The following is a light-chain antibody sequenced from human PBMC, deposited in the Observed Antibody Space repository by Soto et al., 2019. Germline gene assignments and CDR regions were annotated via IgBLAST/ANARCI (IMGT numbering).Light chain of an antibody. CDR2: AAS. CDR3: QQTSSFPLT. J-gene: IGKJ4*01. Sequence: DIQMTQSPSSVSASVGDSLTITCRASQGITSWVAWYQHKPGRAPKLLMYAASRLQSGVPSRFSGSGSGTDFTLTISSLQPEDFGTYYCQQTSSFPLTLGGGTKVEIK. V-gene: IGKV1-12*01. CDR1: QGITSW.